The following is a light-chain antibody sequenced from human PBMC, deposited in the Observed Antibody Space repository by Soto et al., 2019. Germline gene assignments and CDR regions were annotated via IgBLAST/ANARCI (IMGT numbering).Light chain of an antibody. V-gene: IGLV7-46*01. Sequence: QAVVTQEPSLTVSPGGTVTLTCGSSAGAVTSGHYPYWFQQKPGQAPRTLIYDTSNKHSWTPARFSASLLGGKAALTLSGAQPEDEAEYYCLLSYSGARVWVFGGGTKLTVL. CDR3: LLSYSGARVWV. CDR2: DTS. CDR1: AGAVTSGHY. J-gene: IGLJ3*02.